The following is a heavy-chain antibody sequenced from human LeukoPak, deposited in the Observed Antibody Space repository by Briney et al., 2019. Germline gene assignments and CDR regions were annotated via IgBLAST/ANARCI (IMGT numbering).Heavy chain of an antibody. CDR2: ISAYNGNT. Sequence: ASVTVSCKASGYTFSSYGITWVRQAPGQGLEWMGWISAYNGNTNYAQNLQGRVTMTTDTSTSTAYLELKSLSSDDTAVYYCARASGSYCSSTSCNDAFDIWGQGTMVTVSS. D-gene: IGHD2-2*01. J-gene: IGHJ3*02. CDR3: ARASGSYCSSTSCNDAFDI. V-gene: IGHV1-18*01. CDR1: GYTFSSYG.